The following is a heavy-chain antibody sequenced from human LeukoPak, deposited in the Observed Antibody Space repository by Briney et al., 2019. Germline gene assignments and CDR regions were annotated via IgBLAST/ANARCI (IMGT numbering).Heavy chain of an antibody. D-gene: IGHD3-10*01. CDR2: IIPILGIA. V-gene: IGHV1-69*04. Sequence: GASVKVSCKASGGTFSSYAISWVRQAPGQGLEWMGRIIPILGIANYAQKFQGRVTMTTDTSTSTAYMELRSLRSDDTAVYYCARGFGLLWFGETEWGQGTLVTVSS. CDR3: ARGFGLLWFGETE. CDR1: GGTFSSYA. J-gene: IGHJ4*02.